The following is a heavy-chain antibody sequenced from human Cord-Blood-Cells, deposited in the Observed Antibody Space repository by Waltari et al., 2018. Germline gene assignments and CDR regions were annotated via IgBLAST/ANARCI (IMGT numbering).Heavy chain of an antibody. CDR2: INAGNGNT. D-gene: IGHD1-1*01. CDR1: GYTFTSYA. J-gene: IGHJ3*02. Sequence: QVQLVQSGAEVKKPGASVKVSCKASGYTFTSYAMHWVRQAPGQRLEWMGWINAGNGNTKYSQKFQGRGTITRDTSASTAYMELSSLRSEDTAVYYCARAPSTRAFDIWGQGTMVTVSS. V-gene: IGHV1-3*01. CDR3: ARAPSTRAFDI.